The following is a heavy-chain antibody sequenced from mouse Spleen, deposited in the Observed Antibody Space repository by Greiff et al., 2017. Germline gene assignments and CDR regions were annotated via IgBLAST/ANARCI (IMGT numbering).Heavy chain of an antibody. CDR1: GYTFTSYW. V-gene: IGHV1-53*01. J-gene: IGHJ3*01. Sequence: VQLQQPGTELVKPGASVKLSCKASGYTFTSYWMHWVKLRPGQGLEWIGNINPSNGGTNYNENFKSKATLTVDKSSSTAYMQLTSLTSEDSAVYYCARGIYYGNTWFAYWGQGTLVTVSA. D-gene: IGHD2-1*01. CDR2: INPSNGGT. CDR3: ARGIYYGNTWFAY.